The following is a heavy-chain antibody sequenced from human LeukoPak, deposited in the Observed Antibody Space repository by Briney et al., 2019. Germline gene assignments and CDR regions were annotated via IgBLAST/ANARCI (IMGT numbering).Heavy chain of an antibody. CDR3: ARLAYCGGDCYSRLSYFQH. J-gene: IGHJ1*01. CDR2: INPNSGGT. V-gene: IGHV1-2*06. CDR1: GYTFTGYY. D-gene: IGHD2-21*02. Sequence: ASVKVSCKASGYTFTGYYMHWVRQAPGQGREWMGRINPNSGGTNYAQKSQGRVTMTRDTSISTAYMELSRLRSDDTAVYYCARLAYCGGDCYSRLSYFQHWGQGTLVTVSS.